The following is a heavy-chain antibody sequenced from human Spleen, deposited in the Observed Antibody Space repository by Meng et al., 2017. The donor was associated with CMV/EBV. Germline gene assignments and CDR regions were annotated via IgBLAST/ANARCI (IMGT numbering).Heavy chain of an antibody. CDR2: ITGSSRST. J-gene: IGHJ3*02. CDR1: GFTVSDYY. CDR3: AKGSATAFDI. Sequence: GESLKISCAASGFTVSDYYMSWVRQAPGKGLEWVSAITGSSRSTYYADSVKGRFTISRDNSKNTLYLQMNSLRAEDTAVYYCAKGSATAFDIWGQGTMVTVSS. V-gene: IGHV3-23*01. D-gene: IGHD1-26*01.